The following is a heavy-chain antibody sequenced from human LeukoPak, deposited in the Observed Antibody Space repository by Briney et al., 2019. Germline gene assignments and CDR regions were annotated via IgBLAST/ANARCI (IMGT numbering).Heavy chain of an antibody. V-gene: IGHV3-74*03. CDR2: ISSDGSST. CDR1: GFTFRNHW. J-gene: IGHJ4*02. D-gene: IGHD6-6*01. CDR3: ARDQRVTGRPDIDY. Sequence: GGSLRLSCAASGFTFRNHWMHWVRQTPGKGLEWVSRISSDGSSTTYADSVKGRFTISRDNAKNTLYLQINNLRAEDTAMYYCARDQRVTGRPDIDYWGQGTLVIVSS.